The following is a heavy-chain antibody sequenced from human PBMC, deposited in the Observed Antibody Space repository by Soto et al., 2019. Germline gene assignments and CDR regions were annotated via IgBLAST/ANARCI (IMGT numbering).Heavy chain of an antibody. CDR1: GFAFTNHA. CDR2: IDGTGNTK. CDR3: AKGPVMTPGREDY. D-gene: IGHD2-21*01. Sequence: AGVSLRLSCVVSGFAFTNHALTLVRQSPEKGLEWVSSIDGTGNTKYSAESVRGRFTISRDNFNNILYLQMNNLRSEDSALYYCAKGPVMTPGREDYWGQGTLVTVSS. J-gene: IGHJ4*02. V-gene: IGHV3-23*05.